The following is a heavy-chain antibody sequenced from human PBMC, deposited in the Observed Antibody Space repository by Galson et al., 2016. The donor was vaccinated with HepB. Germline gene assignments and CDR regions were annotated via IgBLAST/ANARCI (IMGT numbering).Heavy chain of an antibody. CDR2: ISGRGGST. CDR3: AKSLLGVTLVSYYYGMDV. Sequence: SLRLSCAASGFTFSSYAMSWVRQAPGKGLEWVSGISGRGGSTYCADSVKGRFTISRDNSKNTLYLQMNSLRAEDTAVYYCAKSLLGVTLVSYYYGMDVWGQGTTVTVSS. J-gene: IGHJ6*02. CDR1: GFTFSSYA. V-gene: IGHV3-23*01. D-gene: IGHD2-21*02.